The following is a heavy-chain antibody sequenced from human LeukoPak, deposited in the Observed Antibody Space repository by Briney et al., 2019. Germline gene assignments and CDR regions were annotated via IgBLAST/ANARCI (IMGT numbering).Heavy chain of an antibody. D-gene: IGHD5/OR15-5a*01. CDR2: VNPRSGGT. V-gene: IGHV1-2*02. CDR3: ARDQSVAVRGVIDF. J-gene: IGHJ4*02. CDR1: GYSFNNYQ. Sequence: ASVKVSCQASGYSFNNYQLHWVRQAPGQGLEWMGWVNPRSGGTNSAQKFQGRVTMTGDMSISTAYMELSRLTSGDTAVYYCARDQSVAVRGVIDFWGQGTLITVSS.